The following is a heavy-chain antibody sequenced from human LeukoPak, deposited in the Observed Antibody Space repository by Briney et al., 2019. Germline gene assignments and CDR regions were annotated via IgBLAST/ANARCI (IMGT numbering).Heavy chain of an antibody. J-gene: IGHJ5*02. CDR2: ISGGGGST. CDR1: GFTFSSYA. D-gene: IGHD3-22*01. V-gene: IGHV3-23*01. CDR3: ARDYDGFDP. Sequence: PGGSLRLSCAASGFTFSSYAMSWVRQAPGKGLEWVSAISGGGGSTYYADSVKGRFTISRDNAKNSLYLQMNSLRAEDTAVYYCARDYDGFDPWGQGTLVTVSS.